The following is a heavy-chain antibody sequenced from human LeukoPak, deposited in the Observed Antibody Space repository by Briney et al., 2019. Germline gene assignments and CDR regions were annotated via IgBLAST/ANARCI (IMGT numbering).Heavy chain of an antibody. CDR3: ARDGPGYSYGTPYPHHDAFDI. D-gene: IGHD5-18*01. J-gene: IGHJ3*02. V-gene: IGHV1-8*03. CDR2: MNPNSGNT. CDR1: GYTFTSYD. Sequence: ASVKVSCKASGYTFTSYDINWVRQATGQGLEWMGWMNPNSGNTGYAQKFQGRVTITRNTSISTAYMELSRLRSDDTAVYYCARDGPGYSYGTPYPHHDAFDIWGQGTMVTVSS.